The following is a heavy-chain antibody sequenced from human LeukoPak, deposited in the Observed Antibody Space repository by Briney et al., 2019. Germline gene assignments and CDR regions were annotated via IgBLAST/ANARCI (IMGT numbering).Heavy chain of an antibody. J-gene: IGHJ5*02. CDR1: GGSIRNGDYY. D-gene: IGHD3-10*01. CDR3: ASGYGSGWFDR. Sequence: SQTLSLTCTVSGGSIRNGDYYLSWIRQHPGKGLEWIGYIFHSGSTYYNPSPKSRVTMSADTSQNQFSLKLTSVTAADTAMYYCASGYGSGWFDRWGQGTLVTVSS. V-gene: IGHV4-31*03. CDR2: IFHSGST.